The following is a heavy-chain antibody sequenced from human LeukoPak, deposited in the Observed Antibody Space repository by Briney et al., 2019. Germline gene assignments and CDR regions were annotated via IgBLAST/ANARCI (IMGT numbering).Heavy chain of an antibody. V-gene: IGHV3-73*01. D-gene: IGHD5-12*01. CDR1: GFTFSGSA. CDR2: IRSKANSYAT. Sequence: PGGSLRLSCAASGFTFSGSAMHWVRQASGKGLEWVGRIRSKANSYATAYAASVKGRFTISRDDSKNTAYLQMNSLKTEDTAVYYCTTGGVATIIDYWGQGTLVTVSS. J-gene: IGHJ4*02. CDR3: TTGGVATIIDY.